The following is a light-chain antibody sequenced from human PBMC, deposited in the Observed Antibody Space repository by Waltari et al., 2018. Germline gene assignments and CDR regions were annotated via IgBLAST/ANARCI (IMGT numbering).Light chain of an antibody. J-gene: IGLJ3*02. Sequence: QSVLTQPPSTSGTPGQRVTISCSGSTSNIGTNTVTWYQLLPGTAPKTVIVANYHRHSGVPDRFSASKSGTSASLVISGLQSEDEADYFCATWDDSLSGRVFGGGTKVTVL. V-gene: IGLV1-44*01. CDR2: ANY. CDR3: ATWDDSLSGRV. CDR1: TSNIGTNT.